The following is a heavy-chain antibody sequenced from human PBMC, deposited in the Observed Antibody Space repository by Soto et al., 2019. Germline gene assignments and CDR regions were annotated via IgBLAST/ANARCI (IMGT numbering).Heavy chain of an antibody. J-gene: IGHJ6*02. CDR1: GGSISSSSYY. CDR2: IYYSGST. Sequence: SETLSLTCTVSGGSISSSSYYWGWIRQPPGKGLEWIGSIYYSGSTYYNPSLTSRVTISVDTSKNQFSLKLSSVTAADTAVYYCARLQGAGSSWYYYYGMDVWGQGTKVTVSS. CDR3: ARLQGAGSSWYYYYGMDV. D-gene: IGHD6-13*01. V-gene: IGHV4-39*01.